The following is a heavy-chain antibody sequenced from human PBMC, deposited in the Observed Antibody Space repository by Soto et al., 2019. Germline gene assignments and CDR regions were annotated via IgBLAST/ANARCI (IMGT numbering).Heavy chain of an antibody. J-gene: IGHJ4*02. CDR1: GYSFTSYW. Sequence: GESLKISCKGSGYSFTSYWIGWVRQMPGKGLEWMGIIYPGDSDTRYSPSFQGQVTISADKSISTAYLQWSSLKASDTAMYYCARRYCSSTSCYSSSYYFDYWGQGTLVTVSS. D-gene: IGHD2-2*02. CDR3: ARRYCSSTSCYSSSYYFDY. V-gene: IGHV5-51*01. CDR2: IYPGDSDT.